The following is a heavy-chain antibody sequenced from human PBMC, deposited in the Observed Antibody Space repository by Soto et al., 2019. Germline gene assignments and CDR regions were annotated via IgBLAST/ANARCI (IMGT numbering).Heavy chain of an antibody. V-gene: IGHV1-8*01. Sequence: VASVKVSCKASGYTFTSYDMNWVRQATGQGLEWMGWMNPNSGNTGYAQKFQGRVTMTRNTSISTAYMELSSLRSEDTAVYYCARLDSSSWYGLGAFDIWGQGTMVTVSS. CDR2: MNPNSGNT. D-gene: IGHD6-13*01. CDR1: GYTFTSYD. CDR3: ARLDSSSWYGLGAFDI. J-gene: IGHJ3*02.